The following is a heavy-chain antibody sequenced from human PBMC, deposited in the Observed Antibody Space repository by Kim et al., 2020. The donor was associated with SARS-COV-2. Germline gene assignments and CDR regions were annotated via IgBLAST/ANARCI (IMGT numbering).Heavy chain of an antibody. J-gene: IGHJ3*01. V-gene: IGHV3-30-3*01. CDR1: GFTFSSYA. Sequence: GGSLRLSCAASGFTFSSYAMHWVRQAPGKGLEWVAVISYDGSNKYYADSVKGRFTISRDNSKNTLYLQMNSLRAEDTAVYYCARDFGAPHYGDAEADSF. D-gene: IGHD4-17*01. CDR2: ISYDGSNK. CDR3: ARDFGAPHYGDAEADSF.